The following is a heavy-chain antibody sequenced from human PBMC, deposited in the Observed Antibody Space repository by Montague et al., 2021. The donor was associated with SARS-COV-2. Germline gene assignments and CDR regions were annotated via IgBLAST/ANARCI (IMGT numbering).Heavy chain of an antibody. CDR2: ISSSSSHI. D-gene: IGHD3-9*01. CDR1: GFTFSSYS. J-gene: IGHJ4*02. CDR3: ARDKYYDILTGYYNY. Sequence: SLRLSCAASGFTFSSYSMNWVRQAPGKGLEWVSSISSSSSHIYYADSVKGRFTISRDNAKNSLYLQMNSLRAEDTAVYYCARDKYYDILTGYYNYWGQGTLVTVSS. V-gene: IGHV3-21*01.